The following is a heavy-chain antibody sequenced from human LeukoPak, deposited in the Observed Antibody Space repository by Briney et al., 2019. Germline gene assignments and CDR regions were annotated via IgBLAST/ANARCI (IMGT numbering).Heavy chain of an antibody. J-gene: IGHJ4*02. CDR3: VKDPSGNYFYFDY. D-gene: IGHD1-26*01. CDR1: GFTFSSFA. V-gene: IGHV3-64D*09. CDR2: IGSDGGRT. Sequence: GGSLRLSCSASGFTFSSFAMFWARQAPGKGLEYVSGIGSDGGRTNYADSVKARFTISRDNSKVTLYLQMTSLRPEDTAIYYCVKDPSGNYFYFDYWGQGTLVTVSS.